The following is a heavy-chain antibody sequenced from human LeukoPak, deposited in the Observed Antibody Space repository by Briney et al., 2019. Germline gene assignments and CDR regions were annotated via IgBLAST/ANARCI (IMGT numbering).Heavy chain of an antibody. V-gene: IGHV6-1*01. D-gene: IGHD1-26*01. J-gene: IGHJ5*02. CDR1: GDSVSSNSAA. CDR2: TYYRSKWYN. CDR3: AREGEVGTTWSWFDP. Sequence: SQTLSLTCAISGDSVSSNSAAWIWITQSPSRGLEWLVRTYYRSKWYNDYAVSVKSRITITPDTSKSQFALQLNSVTPEDTAVYYCAREGEVGTTWSWFDPWGQGTLVTVSS.